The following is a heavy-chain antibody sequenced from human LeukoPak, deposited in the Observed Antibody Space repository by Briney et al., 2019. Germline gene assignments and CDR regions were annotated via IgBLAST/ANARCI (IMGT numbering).Heavy chain of an antibody. V-gene: IGHV3-74*01. J-gene: IGHJ6*04. CDR3: ARVGAMWLGPLTQYYGMDV. CDR1: VFTFSSYW. CDR2: INSDGSST. Sequence: GGSLRLSCAASVFTFSSYWMHWVRQAPGKGLVWVSRINSDGSSTSYAESVKGRFTISRDKAKNTLYLQMKSLRAEDTAVYCCARVGAMWLGPLTQYYGMDVWGKGTTVSVSS. D-gene: IGHD6-19*01.